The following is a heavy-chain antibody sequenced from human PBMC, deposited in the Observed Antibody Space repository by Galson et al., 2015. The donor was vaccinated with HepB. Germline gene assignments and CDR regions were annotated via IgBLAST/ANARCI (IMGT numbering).Heavy chain of an antibody. Sequence: SLRLSCAASGFTFSSYWMSWVRQAPGKGLEWVANIKQDGSEKYYVDSVKGRFTISRGNAKNSLYLQMNSLRAEDTAVYYCAGYWGPLENYFDYWGQGTLVTVSS. CDR1: GFTFSSYW. CDR3: AGYWGPLENYFDY. D-gene: IGHD7-27*01. V-gene: IGHV3-7*03. J-gene: IGHJ4*02. CDR2: IKQDGSEK.